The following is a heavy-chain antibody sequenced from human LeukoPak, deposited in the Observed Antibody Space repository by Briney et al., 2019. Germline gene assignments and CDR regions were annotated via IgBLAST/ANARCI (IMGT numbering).Heavy chain of an antibody. Sequence: QPGRSLRLSCAASGFTFSSYAMHWVRQAPGKGLEWVAVISYDGSNKYYADSVKGRFTISRDNSKNTLYLQMNSLRAEDTAVYYCARDESDGGVPVDYWGQGTLDTVSS. CDR2: ISYDGSNK. J-gene: IGHJ4*02. CDR1: GFTFSSYA. V-gene: IGHV3-30-3*01. CDR3: ARDESDGGVPVDY. D-gene: IGHD3-16*01.